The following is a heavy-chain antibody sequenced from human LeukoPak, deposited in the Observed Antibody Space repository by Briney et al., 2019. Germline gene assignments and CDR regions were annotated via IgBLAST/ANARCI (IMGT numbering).Heavy chain of an antibody. J-gene: IGHJ4*02. CDR3: ATDSDCSGGSCYSSPFDY. V-gene: IGHV1-24*01. CDR2: FDPEDGET. CDR1: GYTLTELS. D-gene: IGHD2-15*01. Sequence: GASVKVSCKVSGYTLTELSMHWVRQAPGKGPEWMGGFDPEDGETIYAQKFQGRVTMTEDTSTDTAYMELSSLRSEDTAVYYCATDSDCSGGSCYSSPFDYWGQGTLVTVSS.